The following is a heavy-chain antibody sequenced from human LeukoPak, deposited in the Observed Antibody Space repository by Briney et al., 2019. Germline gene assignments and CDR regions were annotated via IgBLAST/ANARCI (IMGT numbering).Heavy chain of an antibody. Sequence: GESLKISCKGSGYSFTSYWIGWVRQMPGKGLEWMGIIYPGDSDTRYSPSFQGQVTIPADKSISTAYLQWSSLKASDTAMYYCARRGYCSSTSCYTGNWFDPWGQGTLVTVSS. D-gene: IGHD2-2*02. V-gene: IGHV5-51*01. J-gene: IGHJ5*02. CDR2: IYPGDSDT. CDR3: ARRGYCSSTSCYTGNWFDP. CDR1: GYSFTSYW.